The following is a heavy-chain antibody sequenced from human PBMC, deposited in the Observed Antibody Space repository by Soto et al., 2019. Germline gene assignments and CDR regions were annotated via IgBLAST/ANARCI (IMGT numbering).Heavy chain of an antibody. D-gene: IGHD2-2*02. CDR2: IIPIFNST. V-gene: IGHV1-69*06. CDR3: AREGRGKKAGYNGLVSLGY. J-gene: IGHJ4*02. CDR1: GSRFSNYV. Sequence: QVQLVQSGAEVKTPGSSLKVSCKVSGSRFSNYVISWVRQAPGHGLEWLGRIIPIFNSTKYAQSFQGRVTITEEKSKSTASLELSSLRSDDTAVYYCAREGRGKKAGYNGLVSLGYWGQGTLVTVSS.